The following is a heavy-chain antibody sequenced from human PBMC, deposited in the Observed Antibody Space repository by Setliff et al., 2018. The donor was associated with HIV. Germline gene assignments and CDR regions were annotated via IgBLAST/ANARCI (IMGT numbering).Heavy chain of an antibody. CDR3: ARGDSTWPTQLLDV. D-gene: IGHD2-2*01. CDR1: GGSISSNW. Sequence: SETLSLTCAVSGGSISSNWWNWVRQSPGKGLEWIGEIYHDGSANYVPSLKSRVTMSVDKSKNQFSLRLSSVTAADTAVYYCARGDSTWPTQLLDVWGKGTTVTVSS. V-gene: IGHV4-4*02. CDR2: IYHDGSA. J-gene: IGHJ6*04.